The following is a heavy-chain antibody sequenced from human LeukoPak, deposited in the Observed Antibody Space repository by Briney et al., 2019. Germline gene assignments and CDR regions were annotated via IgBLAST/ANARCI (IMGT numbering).Heavy chain of an antibody. J-gene: IGHJ3*02. Sequence: GGYLRLSCAASGFTFSSYWMSWVRQAPGKGLEWVANIKQDGSEKYYVDSVKGRFTISRDNAKNSLYLQMNSLRAEDTAVYYCARVHDYDFWSGLGAFDIWGQGTMVTVSS. CDR2: IKQDGSEK. D-gene: IGHD3-3*01. CDR1: GFTFSSYW. V-gene: IGHV3-7*01. CDR3: ARVHDYDFWSGLGAFDI.